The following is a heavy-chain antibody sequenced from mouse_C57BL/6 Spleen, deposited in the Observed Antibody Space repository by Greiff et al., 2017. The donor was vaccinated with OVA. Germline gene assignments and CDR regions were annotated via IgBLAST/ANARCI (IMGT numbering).Heavy chain of an antibody. Sequence: DVKLVESGGGLVKPGGSLKLSCAASGFTFSSYTMSWVRQTPEKRLEWVATISGGGGNTYYPDSVKGRFTISRDNAKNTLYLQMSSLRSEDTALYYCASHSYYSNSYYFDYWGQGTTLTVSS. D-gene: IGHD2-5*01. CDR3: ASHSYYSNSYYFDY. CDR1: GFTFSSYT. CDR2: ISGGGGNT. V-gene: IGHV5-9*01. J-gene: IGHJ2*01.